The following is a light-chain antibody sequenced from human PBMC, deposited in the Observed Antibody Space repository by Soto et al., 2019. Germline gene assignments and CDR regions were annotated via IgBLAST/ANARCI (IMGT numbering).Light chain of an antibody. Sequence: DIQMTQSPSSLSASVGDRVSITCRASQRITTYVNWYQQKPGKAPNLLIYAASSLQIGVPSRFSGTGSGTDFTLTISSLQPEDFATYYCQQSYSTPYTCGQGTKLEIK. J-gene: IGKJ2*01. CDR2: AAS. V-gene: IGKV1-39*01. CDR3: QQSYSTPYT. CDR1: QRITTY.